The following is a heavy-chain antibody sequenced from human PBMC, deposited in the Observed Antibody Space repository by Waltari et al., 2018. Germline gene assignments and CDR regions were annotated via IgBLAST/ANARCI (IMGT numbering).Heavy chain of an antibody. CDR2: MRWDGGGT. D-gene: IGHD6-13*01. CDR3: AKDMVAFSSSHYFDY. Sequence: EVQLVESGGVVVQPGGSLRLSCAASGFTSDDYTMHWVRQAPGKGLEWFCRMRWDGGGTYDADSVKGRFAISRDNSKNSLYLQMNSLRTEDTAVYYCAKDMVAFSSSHYFDYWGQGTLVTVSS. CDR1: GFTSDDYT. J-gene: IGHJ4*02. V-gene: IGHV3-43*01.